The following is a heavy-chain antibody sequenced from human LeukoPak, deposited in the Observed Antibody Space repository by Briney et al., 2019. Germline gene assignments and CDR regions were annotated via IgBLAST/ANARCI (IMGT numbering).Heavy chain of an antibody. D-gene: IGHD1-26*01. CDR3: ARGQTGASGAFDI. Sequence: ASVKVSCKASGYTFTGYYMHWVRQAPGQGLEWMGWINPNSGNTGYAQKFQGRVTITRNTSISTAYMELSSLRSEDTAVYYCARGQTGASGAFDIWGQGTMVTVSS. J-gene: IGHJ3*02. CDR1: GYTFTGYY. V-gene: IGHV1-8*03. CDR2: INPNSGNT.